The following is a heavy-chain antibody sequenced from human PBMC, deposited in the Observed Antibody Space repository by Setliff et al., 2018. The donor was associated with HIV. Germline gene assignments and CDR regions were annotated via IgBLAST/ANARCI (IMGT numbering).Heavy chain of an antibody. CDR1: GFTFSSYA. Sequence: RLSCAASGFTFSSYAMTWVRQAPGKGLEWVSSVSPGGGTTYYADSVKGRFTISRHNAKNSLYLQMNSLRAEDTAVYYCAREWAARYTDNWYEGGQDHYYYYMDVWGRGTTVTVSS. V-gene: IGHV3-48*01. CDR3: AREWAARYTDNWYEGGQDHYYYYMDV. CDR2: VSPGGGTT. D-gene: IGHD1-1*01. J-gene: IGHJ6*03.